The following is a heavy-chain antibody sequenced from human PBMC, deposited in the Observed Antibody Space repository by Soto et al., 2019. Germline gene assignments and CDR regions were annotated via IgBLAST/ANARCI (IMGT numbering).Heavy chain of an antibody. J-gene: IGHJ6*02. CDR2: IIPIFGTA. CDR3: ARRGDYYDSSGPTFYYYYGMDV. CDR1: GGTFSSYA. Sequence: ASVKVSCKASGGTFSSYAISWVRQAPGQGLEWMGGIIPIFGTANYAQKFQGRVTITADESTSTAYMELSSLRSEDTAVYYCARRGDYYDSSGPTFYYYYGMDVWGQGTTVTVSS. V-gene: IGHV1-69*13. D-gene: IGHD3-22*01.